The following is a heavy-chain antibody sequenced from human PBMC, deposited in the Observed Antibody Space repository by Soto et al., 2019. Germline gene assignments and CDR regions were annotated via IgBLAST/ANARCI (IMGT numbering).Heavy chain of an antibody. CDR2: IIPIFGTA. J-gene: IGHJ4*02. D-gene: IGHD5-12*01. Sequence: SVKVSCKASGGTFSSYAISWVRQAPGQGLEWMGGIIPIFGTANYAQKLQGRVTMTRDTSTTTVYMDLSSLRSEDTAVYYCAREARVATTPGLFAYWGQGTPVTVSS. CDR3: AREARVATTPGLFAY. CDR1: GGTFSSYA. V-gene: IGHV1-69*05.